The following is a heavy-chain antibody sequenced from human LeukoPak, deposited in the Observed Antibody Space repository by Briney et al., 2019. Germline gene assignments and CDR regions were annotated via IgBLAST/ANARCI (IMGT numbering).Heavy chain of an antibody. CDR1: GYTFTSYG. V-gene: IGHV1-18*01. CDR3: AIDQRYTSYTNAFDI. D-gene: IGHD2-2*02. CDR2: ISAYNGNT. J-gene: IGHJ3*02. Sequence: ASVKVSCKASGYTFTSYGISWVRQAPGQGLEWMGWISAYNGNTNYAQKLQGRVTMTTDTPTSTAYLELSSLRFEDTAVYYCAIDQRYTSYTNAFDIWGQGTMVTVSS.